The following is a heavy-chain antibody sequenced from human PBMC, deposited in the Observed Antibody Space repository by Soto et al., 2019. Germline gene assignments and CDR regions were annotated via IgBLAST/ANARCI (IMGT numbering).Heavy chain of an antibody. CDR3: ARRKGYDSSTYYFDY. Sequence: SETLSLTCTVSGGSISSTTHYWGWIRQSPGKGLEWIGSVYYNGNMYYNPSLKSRVTMSVDTSKNQFSLDLRSVTAADTAVYYCARRKGYDSSTYYFDYWGQGILVTSPQ. CDR2: VYYNGNM. J-gene: IGHJ4*02. V-gene: IGHV4-39*01. CDR1: GGSISSTTHY. D-gene: IGHD3-22*01.